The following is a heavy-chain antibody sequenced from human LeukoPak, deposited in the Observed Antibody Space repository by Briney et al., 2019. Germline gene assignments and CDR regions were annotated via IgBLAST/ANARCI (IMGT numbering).Heavy chain of an antibody. CDR3: ATSGGSNWFFDY. CDR2: IYSDGST. V-gene: IGHV3-53*01. CDR1: GFTVSSNY. Sequence: GGSLRLSCAASGFTVSSNYTSRVRQGPGKGLEWVSLIYSDGSTFYADSVKGRFTISRDNSKNTLYLQMNSLRAEDTAVYYCATSGGSNWFFDYWGQGTLVTVSS. J-gene: IGHJ4*02. D-gene: IGHD6-13*01.